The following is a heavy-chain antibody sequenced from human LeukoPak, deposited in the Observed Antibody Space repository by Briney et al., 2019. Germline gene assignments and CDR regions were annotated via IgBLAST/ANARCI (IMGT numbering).Heavy chain of an antibody. D-gene: IGHD3-16*02. V-gene: IGHV3-21*01. CDR3: ARDFSMKFGGVIVFDY. CDR1: GFTFSSYS. J-gene: IGHJ4*02. Sequence: GGSLRLSCAASGFTFSSYSMNWVRQAPGKGLEWVSSISSSSYIYYADSVKGRFTISRDNAKNSLYLQMNSLRAEDTAVYYCARDFSMKFGGVIVFDYWGQGTLVTVSS. CDR2: ISSSSYI.